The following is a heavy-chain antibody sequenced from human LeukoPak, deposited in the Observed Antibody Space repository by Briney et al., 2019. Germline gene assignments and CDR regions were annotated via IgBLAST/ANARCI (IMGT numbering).Heavy chain of an antibody. CDR2: ISWNSGSI. Sequence: GRSLRLSCAASGFTFDDYAMHWVRQAPGKGLEWVSGISWNSGSIGYADSVKGRFTISRDNAKNPLYLQMNSLRAEDTALYYCAKDPGIAVAGTLFDYWGQGTLVTVSS. CDR3: AKDPGIAVAGTLFDY. J-gene: IGHJ4*02. CDR1: GFTFDDYA. V-gene: IGHV3-9*01. D-gene: IGHD6-19*01.